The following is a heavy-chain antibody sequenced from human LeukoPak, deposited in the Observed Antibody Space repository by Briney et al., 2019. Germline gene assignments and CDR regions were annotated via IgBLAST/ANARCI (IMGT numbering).Heavy chain of an antibody. Sequence: GASVKVSCKASGYTFTSYGISWVRQAPGQGLEWMGWISAYNGNTNYAQKLQGRVTMTTDTSTSTAYMELRSLRSDDTAVYYCARVLVGATRYPNYFDYWGQGTLVTVSS. CDR3: ARVLVGATRYPNYFDY. CDR2: ISAYNGNT. CDR1: GYTFTSYG. D-gene: IGHD1-26*01. J-gene: IGHJ4*02. V-gene: IGHV1-18*01.